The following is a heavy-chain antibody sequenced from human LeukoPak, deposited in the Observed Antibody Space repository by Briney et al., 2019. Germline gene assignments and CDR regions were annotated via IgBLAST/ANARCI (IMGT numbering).Heavy chain of an antibody. V-gene: IGHV3-23*01. J-gene: IGHJ4*02. Sequence: GGSLRLSCAASGFTFSSHAMSWVRQAPGKGLEWVSGISGSGGSTYYADSVKGRFTISRDNSKNTLYLQMNSLRAEDTAVYYCARNLYYYDSSGYYYYWGQGTLVTVSS. D-gene: IGHD3-22*01. CDR2: ISGSGGST. CDR1: GFTFSSHA. CDR3: ARNLYYYDSSGYYYY.